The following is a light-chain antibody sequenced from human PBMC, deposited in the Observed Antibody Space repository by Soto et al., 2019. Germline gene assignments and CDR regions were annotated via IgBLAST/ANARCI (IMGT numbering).Light chain of an antibody. J-gene: IGKJ4*01. V-gene: IGKV1-12*01. CDR3: QQANSVPLT. Sequence: DIQMTQSPSSVSASVGDRVTITCRASQGINTWLAWYQKKPGKAPELLIYAASSLQSGVPSRFSGSGSGTDFTLTISSLQPEDFGTYYCQQANSVPLTFGGGTKVEVQ. CDR1: QGINTW. CDR2: AAS.